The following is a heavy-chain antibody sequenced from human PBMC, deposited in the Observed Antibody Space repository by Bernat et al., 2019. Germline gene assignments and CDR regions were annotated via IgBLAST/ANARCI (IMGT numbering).Heavy chain of an antibody. CDR3: ARRDGLVPPDY. V-gene: IGHV5-51*01. J-gene: IGHJ4*02. D-gene: IGHD5-24*01. CDR2: IYPGDSDT. CDR1: GYSFTSYW. Sequence: EVQLVQSGAEVKKPGEALKISCQGFGYSFTSYWIGWVRQMPGKGLEWLGFIYPGDSDTRYSPSFQGQVTISADWSISTAYLQWSSLKTSDTAMYYCARRDGLVPPDYWGQGTMVTVSS.